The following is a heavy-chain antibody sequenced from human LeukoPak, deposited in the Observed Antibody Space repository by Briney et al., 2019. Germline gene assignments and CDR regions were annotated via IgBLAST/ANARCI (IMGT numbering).Heavy chain of an antibody. D-gene: IGHD6-13*01. CDR3: AKVTRWAAGTFDY. J-gene: IGHJ4*02. V-gene: IGHV3-30*04. CDR1: GFTFSSYA. CDR2: ISYDGSNK. Sequence: GGSLRLSCAASGFTFSSYAMHWVRQAPGKGLEWVAVISYDGSNKYYADSVKGRFTISRDNSKNTLYLQMNSLRAEDTAVYYCAKVTRWAAGTFDYWGQGTLVTVSS.